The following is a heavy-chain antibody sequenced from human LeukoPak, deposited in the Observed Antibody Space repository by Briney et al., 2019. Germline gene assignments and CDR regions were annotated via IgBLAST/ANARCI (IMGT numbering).Heavy chain of an antibody. J-gene: IGHJ5*02. CDR1: GGTFSSYA. CDR2: IIPIFGTA. CDR3: ASGESSSSRSGKNNWFDP. V-gene: IGHV1-69*05. D-gene: IGHD6-13*01. Sequence: SVKVSCKASGGTFSSYAISWVRQAPGQGLEWMGGIIPIFGTANCAQKFQGRVTITTDESTSTAYMELSSLRSEDTAVYYCASGESSSSRSGKNNWFDPWGQGTLVTVSS.